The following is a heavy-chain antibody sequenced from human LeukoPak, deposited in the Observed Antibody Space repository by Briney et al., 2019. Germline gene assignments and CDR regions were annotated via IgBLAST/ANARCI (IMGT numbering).Heavy chain of an antibody. V-gene: IGHV3-30-3*01. CDR1: GFTFSSYA. D-gene: IGHD4-17*01. CDR2: ISYDGSNK. CDR3: ARDTVTTNWYFDL. J-gene: IGHJ2*01. Sequence: GRSLRLSCAASGFTFSSYAMHWVRQAPGKGLEWVAVISYDGSNKYYADSVKGRFTISRDNSKNTLYLQMNSLRAEDTAVYYCARDTVTTNWYFDLWGRGTLVTVSS.